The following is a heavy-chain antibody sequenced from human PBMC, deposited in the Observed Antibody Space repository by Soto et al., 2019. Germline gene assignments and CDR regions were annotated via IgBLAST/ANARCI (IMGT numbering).Heavy chain of an antibody. J-gene: IGHJ4*02. D-gene: IGHD3-3*02. CDR1: GYTFLDFY. CDR3: ARDKPFSADY. CDR2: INPSGGGT. Sequence: QVQLVQSATEVKKPGASVKVSCKASGYTFLDFYIHWVRQAPGQGLEWMGFINPSGGGTTYAQQFQGRLTMTRDTSTSTVYMELMSPRSEDTAIYYCARDKPFSADYWGQGTLVT. V-gene: IGHV1-46*01.